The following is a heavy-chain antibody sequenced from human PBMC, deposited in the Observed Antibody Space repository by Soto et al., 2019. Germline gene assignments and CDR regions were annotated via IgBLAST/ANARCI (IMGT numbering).Heavy chain of an antibody. Sequence: EVQLLESGGGLVQPGGSLRLSCAASGFTFSSYAMSWVRQAPGKGLEWVSAISGSGGSTYYADSVKGRFTISRDNSKNTLYLQMNSLRAEDTAVYYCAKDRSQIVVVPAAIGYYMDVWGKGTTVTVSS. D-gene: IGHD2-2*01. J-gene: IGHJ6*03. V-gene: IGHV3-23*01. CDR3: AKDRSQIVVVPAAIGYYMDV. CDR1: GFTFSSYA. CDR2: ISGSGGST.